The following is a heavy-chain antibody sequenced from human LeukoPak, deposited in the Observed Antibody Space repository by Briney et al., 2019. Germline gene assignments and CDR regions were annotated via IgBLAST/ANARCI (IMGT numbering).Heavy chain of an antibody. D-gene: IGHD3-22*01. CDR3: ARIPSLYYYDSSGYGAFDI. CDR2: IWNDGSNK. V-gene: IGHV3-33*01. CDR1: GFTFSSYG. Sequence: PGRSLRLSCAASGFTFSSYGMHWVRQAPGKGLEWVAVIWNDGSNKYYADSVKGRFTISRDNSKNTLYLQMNSLRAEDTAVYYCARIPSLYYYDSSGYGAFDIWGQGTMVTVSS. J-gene: IGHJ3*02.